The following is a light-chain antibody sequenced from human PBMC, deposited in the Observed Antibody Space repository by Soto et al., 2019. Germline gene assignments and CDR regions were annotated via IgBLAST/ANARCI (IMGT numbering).Light chain of an antibody. J-gene: IGKJ1*01. CDR3: QQYGSSPWT. V-gene: IGKV3D-20*01. CDR1: QSVSSY. CDR2: DAS. Sequence: EIVLTQSPATLSLSPGERATLSCRASQSVSSYLAWYQQKPGLAPRLLIYDASSRATGIPDRFSGSGSGTDFTLTISRLEPEDFAVYYCQQYGSSPWTFGQGTKVEIK.